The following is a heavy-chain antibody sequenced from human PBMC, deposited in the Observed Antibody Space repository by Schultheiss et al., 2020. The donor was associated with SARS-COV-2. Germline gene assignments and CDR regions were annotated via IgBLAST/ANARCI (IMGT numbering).Heavy chain of an antibody. Sequence: GGSLRLSCAASGFTFSNAWMSWDRQAPGKGLEWVANIKQDGSEKYYVDSVKGRFTISRDNAKNSLYLQMTSLRAEDTAVYYCARGSHGYGYSYYYYGMDVWGQGTTVTVSS. D-gene: IGHD5-18*01. CDR2: IKQDGSEK. CDR1: GFTFSNAW. J-gene: IGHJ6*02. V-gene: IGHV3-7*03. CDR3: ARGSHGYGYSYYYYGMDV.